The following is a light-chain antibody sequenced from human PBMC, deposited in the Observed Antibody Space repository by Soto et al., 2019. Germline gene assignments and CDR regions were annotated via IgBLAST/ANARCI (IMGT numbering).Light chain of an antibody. Sequence: QSALTQPASVSGSPGQSITISCTGTSSDVGGYNYVSWYQQHPGKAPQLMIYDVSNRPSGVYNRFSGSKSGNTASLTISGLQAEDEADYYCSSYTRSSTYVFGTGTKVTVL. J-gene: IGLJ1*01. CDR3: SSYTRSSTYV. CDR2: DVS. CDR1: SSDVGGYNY. V-gene: IGLV2-14*01.